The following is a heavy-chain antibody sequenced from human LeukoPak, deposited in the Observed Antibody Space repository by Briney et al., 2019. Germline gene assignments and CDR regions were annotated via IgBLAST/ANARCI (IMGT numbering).Heavy chain of an antibody. J-gene: IGHJ6*03. Sequence: ASVKVSCKASGYTFTGYYMHWVRQAPGQGLEWMGWINPNSGGTNYAQKFQGRVTMTRDTSISTAYMELSSLRSEDTAVYYCARDFRAYCGGDCYSDYYYYYMDVWGKGTTVTVSS. CDR3: ARDFRAYCGGDCYSDYYYYYMDV. D-gene: IGHD2-21*02. CDR2: INPNSGGT. V-gene: IGHV1-2*02. CDR1: GYTFTGYY.